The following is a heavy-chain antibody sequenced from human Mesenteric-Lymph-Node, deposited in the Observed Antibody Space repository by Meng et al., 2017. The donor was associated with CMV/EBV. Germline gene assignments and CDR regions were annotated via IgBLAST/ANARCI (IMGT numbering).Heavy chain of an antibody. CDR1: GGTFSSYA. J-gene: IGHJ4*02. CDR3: ARGWRDYYGSGSYYDY. CDR2: IIPIFGTA. Sequence: SGGTFSSYAISWVGQAPGQGLEWMGGIIPIFGTANYAQKFQGRVTITADESTSTAYMELSSLRSEDTAVYYCARGWRDYYGSGSYYDYWGQGTLVTVSS. D-gene: IGHD3-10*01. V-gene: IGHV1-69*01.